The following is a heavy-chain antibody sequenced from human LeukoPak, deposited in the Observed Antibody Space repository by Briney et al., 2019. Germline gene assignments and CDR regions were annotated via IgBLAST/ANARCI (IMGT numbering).Heavy chain of an antibody. CDR2: IYYSGST. D-gene: IGHD6-6*01. V-gene: IGHV4-39*01. Sequence: PSETLSLTCTVSGGSISSSSYYWGWIRQPPGKGLEWNGSIYYSGSTYYNPSLKSRVTISVDTSKNQFSLKLSSVTAADTAVYYCARLSGPYSSSSLVGPWGQGTLVTVSS. CDR3: ARLSGPYSSSSLVGP. CDR1: GGSISSSSYY. J-gene: IGHJ5*02.